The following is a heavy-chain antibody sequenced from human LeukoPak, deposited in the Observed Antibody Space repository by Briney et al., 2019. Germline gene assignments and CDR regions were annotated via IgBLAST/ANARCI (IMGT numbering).Heavy chain of an antibody. V-gene: IGHV1-2*02. CDR1: GYTFTGYY. Sequence: ASVKVSCKASGYTFTGYYMHWVRQAPGLGLEWMGWINPNSGGTNYAQKFQGRVTMTRDTSISTAYMELSRLRSDDTAVYYCAIPNYYDSSGSFDYWGQGTLVTVSS. D-gene: IGHD3-22*01. J-gene: IGHJ4*02. CDR2: INPNSGGT. CDR3: AIPNYYDSSGSFDY.